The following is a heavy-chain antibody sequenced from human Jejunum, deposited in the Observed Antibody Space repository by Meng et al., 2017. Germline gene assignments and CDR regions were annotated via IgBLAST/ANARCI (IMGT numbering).Heavy chain of an antibody. CDR3: ARGHFDKYFDS. D-gene: IGHD3-22*01. Sequence: QVQLQVSGQGLVRPSETLPLTFTISGGSVNSGSYYWSWIRQPPGKGLEWIGYMYFSGSTNYNASLKSRVTISVDMSKKQFSLKLTSVTAADTAVYYCARGHFDKYFDSWGQGTLVTVSS. V-gene: IGHV4-61*01. CDR2: MYFSGST. CDR1: GGSVNSGSYY. J-gene: IGHJ4*02.